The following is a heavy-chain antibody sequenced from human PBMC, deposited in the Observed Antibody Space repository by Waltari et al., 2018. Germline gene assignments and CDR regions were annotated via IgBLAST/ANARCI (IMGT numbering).Heavy chain of an antibody. V-gene: IGHV4-39*01. CDR1: GGSISSSSYY. CDR3: ARQQDTAKLDY. Sequence: QLQLQESGPGLVTPSESLSLTCTVSGGSISSSSYYWGWIRHPPGKGLEWIGRIYYSGSTYYNPSLKSRVTISVDTSKNQFSLKLSSVTAADTAVYYCARQQDTAKLDYWGQGTLVTVSS. D-gene: IGHD5-18*01. CDR2: IYYSGST. J-gene: IGHJ4*02.